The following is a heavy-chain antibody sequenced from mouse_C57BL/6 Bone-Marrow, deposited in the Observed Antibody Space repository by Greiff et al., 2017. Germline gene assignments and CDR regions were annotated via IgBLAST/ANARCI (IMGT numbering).Heavy chain of an antibody. CDR1: GYTFTSYG. Sequence: VQLQQSGAELARPGASVKLSCKASGYTFTSYGISWVKQRTGQGLEWIGEIYPRSGNTYYNEKFKGKDKLTADKSSSTAYMELRSLTSEDSAVYFCATSYYSAAYWGQGTLVTVSA. CDR2: IYPRSGNT. V-gene: IGHV1-81*01. J-gene: IGHJ3*01. CDR3: ATSYYSAAY. D-gene: IGHD2-12*01.